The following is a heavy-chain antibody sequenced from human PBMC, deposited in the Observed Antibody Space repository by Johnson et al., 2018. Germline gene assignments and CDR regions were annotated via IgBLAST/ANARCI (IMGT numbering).Heavy chain of an antibody. Sequence: EVQLVESGGGLVQPGGSLRLSCAASGFIFSTYAMSWVRQAPGKGLEWVPAISGSGGSTYYADSVKGRLTISGDNSKTTLYLQMNSLRAATTAVYYWARDVTVTYSYCFDVWGQGTTVTSSS. V-gene: IGHV3-23*04. J-gene: IGHJ6*02. CDR1: GFIFSTYA. D-gene: IGHD4-17*01. CDR2: ISGSGGST. CDR3: ARDVTVTYSYCFDV.